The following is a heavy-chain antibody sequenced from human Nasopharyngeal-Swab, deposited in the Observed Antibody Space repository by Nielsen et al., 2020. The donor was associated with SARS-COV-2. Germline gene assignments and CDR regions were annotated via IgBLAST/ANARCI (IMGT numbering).Heavy chain of an antibody. CDR2: ISGSGGST. D-gene: IGHD6-13*01. CDR3: ASSGEQQLVPDY. Sequence: GESLKISCAASGFTFSSYAMSWVRQAPGKGLEWVSGISGSGGSTYYADSVKGRFTISRDNSKNTLYLQMSSLRAEDTAVYYCASSGEQQLVPDYWGQGTLVTVSS. V-gene: IGHV3-23*01. CDR1: GFTFSSYA. J-gene: IGHJ4*02.